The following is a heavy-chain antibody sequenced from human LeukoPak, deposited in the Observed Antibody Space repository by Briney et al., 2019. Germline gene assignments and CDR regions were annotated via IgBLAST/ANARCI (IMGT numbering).Heavy chain of an antibody. Sequence: PGGSLRLSCAASGFTFSNYNMNCVRQAPGKGLEWVSSISRSSSSIYYADSVKGRFTISRDNAKNSLYLQMNSLRAEDTAVYYCARGTGRFMFDIWGQGTMVTVSS. D-gene: IGHD3-3*01. CDR1: GFTFSNYN. CDR3: ARGTGRFMFDI. V-gene: IGHV3-21*01. J-gene: IGHJ3*02. CDR2: ISRSSSSI.